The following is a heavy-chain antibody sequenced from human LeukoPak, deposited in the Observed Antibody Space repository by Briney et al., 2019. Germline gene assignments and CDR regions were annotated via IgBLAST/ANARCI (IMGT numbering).Heavy chain of an antibody. Sequence: QPGGSLRLSCTASGYTFSTYAMTWVRQAPGKGLEWVSAISGSGVNTYYADSVKGQFAASRDNSKNTLYLQMNSLRAEDTAVYYCARGRSGYGPFDAFDLWGQGTWVTVSS. CDR1: GYTFSTYA. D-gene: IGHD3-22*01. CDR2: ISGSGVNT. J-gene: IGHJ3*01. V-gene: IGHV3-23*01. CDR3: ARGRSGYGPFDAFDL.